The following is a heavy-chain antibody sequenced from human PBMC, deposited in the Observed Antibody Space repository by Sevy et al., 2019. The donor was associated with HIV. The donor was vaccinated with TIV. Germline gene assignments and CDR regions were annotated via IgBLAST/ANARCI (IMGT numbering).Heavy chain of an antibody. J-gene: IGHJ4*02. Sequence: GESLKISCKASGYRFTSYWIAWVRQMPGKGLEWMGIIYPDESDIRYSPSLQGQVTISVDKSISTAYIQWSSLKASDTAMYFCARRGYDSTGYPQYYFDNWGQGTLVTVSS. CDR1: GYRFTSYW. CDR2: IYPDESDI. CDR3: ARRGYDSTGYPQYYFDN. V-gene: IGHV5-51*01. D-gene: IGHD3-22*01.